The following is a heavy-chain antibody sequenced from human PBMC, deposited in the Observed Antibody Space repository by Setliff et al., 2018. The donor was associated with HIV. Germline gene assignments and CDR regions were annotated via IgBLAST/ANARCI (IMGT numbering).Heavy chain of an antibody. CDR1: GGSVSSTTYF. V-gene: IGHV4-39*01. D-gene: IGHD2-15*01. J-gene: IGHJ4*02. CDR2: LYYSGST. Sequence: PSETLSLTCTVSGGSVSSTTYFWGWIRQAPGKGLQWIGSLYYSGSTYYNPSLKSRVTISVDTSKNQFSLKLSSVTAADTAVYYCARLLVAGMLFDYWGQGTLVTVSS. CDR3: ARLLVAGMLFDY.